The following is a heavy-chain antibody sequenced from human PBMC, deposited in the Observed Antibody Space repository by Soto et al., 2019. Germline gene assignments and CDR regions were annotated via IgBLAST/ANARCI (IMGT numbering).Heavy chain of an antibody. V-gene: IGHV4-4*07. CDR3: ASSWYYDSSGYLDY. J-gene: IGHJ4*02. CDR1: GGSISSYY. CDR2: IYTSGST. D-gene: IGHD3-22*01. Sequence: PSETLSLTCTVSGGSISSYYWSWIRQPAGKGLEWIGRIYTSGSTNYNPSPKSRVTMSVDTSKNQFSLKLSSVTAADTAVYYCASSWYYDSSGYLDYWGQGTLVTVSS.